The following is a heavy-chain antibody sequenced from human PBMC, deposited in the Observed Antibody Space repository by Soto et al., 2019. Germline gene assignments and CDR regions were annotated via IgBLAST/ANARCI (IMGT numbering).Heavy chain of an antibody. CDR3: TTGPICTGDCYSSVFSG. J-gene: IGHJ4*02. CDR2: IKRTAEGGTI. CDR1: GFTFTNAW. Sequence: GGSLRLSCEASGFTFTNAWMSWVRQAPGKGLEWVGRIKRTAEGGTIDYSAPVRGRFRLSSDDSKSMVYLQMNSLESEDTAVYYCTTGPICTGDCYSSVFSGWGQGTLVTVSS. V-gene: IGHV3-15*05. D-gene: IGHD2-21*01.